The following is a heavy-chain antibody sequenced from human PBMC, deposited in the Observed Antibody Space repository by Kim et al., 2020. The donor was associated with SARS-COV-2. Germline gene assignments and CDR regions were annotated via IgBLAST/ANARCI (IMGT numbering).Heavy chain of an antibody. CDR1: GYTFTSYG. J-gene: IGHJ4*02. V-gene: IGHV1-18*01. Sequence: ASVKVSCKASGYTFTSYGISWVRQAPGQGLEWMGWISAYNGNTNYAQKLQGRVTMTTDTSTSTAYMELRSLRSDDTAVYYCARDSITMVRGDIDYWGQGTLVTVSS. D-gene: IGHD3-10*01. CDR2: ISAYNGNT. CDR3: ARDSITMVRGDIDY.